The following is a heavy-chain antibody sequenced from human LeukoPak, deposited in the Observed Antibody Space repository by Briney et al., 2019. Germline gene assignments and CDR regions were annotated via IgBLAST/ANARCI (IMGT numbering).Heavy chain of an antibody. J-gene: IGHJ4*02. CDR3: ARGLDWLFDS. Sequence: ASVKVSCKASGYNFTDDYMDWVRQAPGQGLEWMGRINPNSGGTTYAQTIQGRVTMTKNTSISTAYMELSRLRSDDTAIYYCARGLDWLFDSWGQGTLVTVSS. CDR2: INPNSGGT. CDR1: GYNFTDDY. D-gene: IGHD5-12*01. V-gene: IGHV1-2*02.